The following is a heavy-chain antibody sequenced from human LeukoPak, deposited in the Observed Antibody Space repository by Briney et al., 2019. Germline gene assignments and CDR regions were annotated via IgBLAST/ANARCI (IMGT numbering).Heavy chain of an antibody. CDR2: INSDGSST. J-gene: IGHJ4*02. CDR3: ATEPYLYYYDSSGYLDY. CDR1: GFTFSSYA. D-gene: IGHD3-22*01. V-gene: IGHV3-74*01. Sequence: GGSLRLSCAASGFTFSSYAMSWVRQAPGKGLVWVSRINSDGSSTSYADSVKGRFTISRDNAKNTLYLQMNSLRAEDTAVYYCATEPYLYYYDSSGYLDYWGQGTLVTVSS.